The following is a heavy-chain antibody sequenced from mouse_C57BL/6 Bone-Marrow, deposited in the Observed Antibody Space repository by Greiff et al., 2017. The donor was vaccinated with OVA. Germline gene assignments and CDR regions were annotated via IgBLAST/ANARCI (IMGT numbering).Heavy chain of an antibody. D-gene: IGHD1-1*01. CDR2: IDPNSGGT. J-gene: IGHJ2*01. Sequence: QVQLQQPGAELVKPGASVKLSCKASGYTFTSYWMHWVKQRPGRGLEWIGRIDPNSGGTKYNEKFKSKATLTVDKPSSTAYMQLSSLTSEDSAVYYCAREDSIYYYGSRSNYFDYWGQGTTLTVSS. V-gene: IGHV1-72*01. CDR1: GYTFTSYW. CDR3: AREDSIYYYGSRSNYFDY.